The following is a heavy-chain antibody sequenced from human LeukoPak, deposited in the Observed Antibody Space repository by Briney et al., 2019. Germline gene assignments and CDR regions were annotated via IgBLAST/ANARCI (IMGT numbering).Heavy chain of an antibody. CDR1: GGSFSGYY. CDR3: ARGRAAAGRLDY. Sequence: SETLSPTCAVYGGSFSGYYWSWIRQPPGKGLEWIGEINHSGSTNYNPSLKSRVTISVDTSKNQFSLKLSSVTAADTAVYYCARGRAAAGRLDYWGQGTLVTVSS. J-gene: IGHJ4*02. CDR2: INHSGST. V-gene: IGHV4-34*01. D-gene: IGHD6-13*01.